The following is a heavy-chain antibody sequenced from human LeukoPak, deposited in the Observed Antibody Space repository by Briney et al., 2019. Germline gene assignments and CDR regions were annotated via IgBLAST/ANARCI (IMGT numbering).Heavy chain of an antibody. D-gene: IGHD6-13*01. CDR2: INHSGST. Sequence: SETLSLTCAVYGGSFSGYYWSWIRQPPGKGLEWIGEINHSGSTNYNPSLKSRVTISVDTSKNQFSLKLSSVTAADTAVYYCARGLMMAVAGRGEFHYWGQGTLVTVSS. V-gene: IGHV4-34*01. CDR1: GGSFSGYY. CDR3: ARGLMMAVAGRGEFHY. J-gene: IGHJ4*02.